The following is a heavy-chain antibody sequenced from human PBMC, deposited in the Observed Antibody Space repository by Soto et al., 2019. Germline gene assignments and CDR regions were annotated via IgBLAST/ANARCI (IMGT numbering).Heavy chain of an antibody. CDR3: ARDQESGERDY. J-gene: IGHJ4*02. CDR2: IYYSGST. Sequence: QVQLQESGPGLVKPSETLSLPCTVYGGSISSYYWSWIRQPPGKGLEWIGYIYYSGSTNYNPSLKGQVTISGDTSKNQCSLKLSSVTAADPAVYYCARDQESGERDYWGQGTLVTVSS. CDR1: GGSISSYY. D-gene: IGHD4-17*01. V-gene: IGHV4-59*01.